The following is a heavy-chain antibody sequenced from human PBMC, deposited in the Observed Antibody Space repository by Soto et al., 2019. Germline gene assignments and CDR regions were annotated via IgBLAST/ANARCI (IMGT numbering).Heavy chain of an antibody. CDR3: ARAGVTIFGVVTHYYYYYGMDV. D-gene: IGHD3-3*01. V-gene: IGHV1-69*13. CDR2: IIPIFGTA. CDR1: GGTFSSYA. J-gene: IGHJ6*02. Sequence: SVKVSCKASGGTFSSYAISWVRQAPGQGLEWMGGIIPIFGTANYAQKFQGRVTITADESTSTAYMELSSLRSEDTAVYYCARAGVTIFGVVTHYYYYYGMDVWGQGTTVTVSS.